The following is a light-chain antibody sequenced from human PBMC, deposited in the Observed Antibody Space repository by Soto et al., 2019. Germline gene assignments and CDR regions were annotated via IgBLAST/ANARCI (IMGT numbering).Light chain of an antibody. CDR3: HRLNSYPVT. J-gene: IGKJ4*01. V-gene: IGKV1-9*01. CDR2: VTS. Sequence: DIQLTQSPSFLSASVGDRVTITCRASHGLNSYFAWYQQKPGKAPKLLLYVTSTLQSVFPSRFSGSGSGAEFNLTITGLQPEDIATYYCHRLNSYPVTFGGGTKVEIK. CDR1: HGLNSY.